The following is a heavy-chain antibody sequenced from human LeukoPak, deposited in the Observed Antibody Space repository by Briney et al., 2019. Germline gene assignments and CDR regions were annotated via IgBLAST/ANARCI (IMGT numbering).Heavy chain of an antibody. CDR2: IYYSGST. D-gene: IGHD3-22*01. Sequence: SETLSLTCTVSGVSVSSAYYYWSWIRQPPGKGLEWIGYIYYSGSTNYNPSLKSRVTMSIDTSKSQFSLKLSSVTAADTAVYYCARDYTGDYDSSGYLYYVDYWGLGALVTVSS. V-gene: IGHV4-61*01. CDR1: GVSVSSAYYY. CDR3: ARDYTGDYDSSGYLYYVDY. J-gene: IGHJ4*02.